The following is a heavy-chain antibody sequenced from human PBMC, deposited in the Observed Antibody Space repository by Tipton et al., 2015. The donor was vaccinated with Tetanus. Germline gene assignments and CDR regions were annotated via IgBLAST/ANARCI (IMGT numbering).Heavy chain of an antibody. CDR3: ARGLTQNYYDPSGDGLDF. D-gene: IGHD3-22*01. Sequence: SLRLSCTVSGASLRGGDYHWSWIRQPPGKGLEWVSGIKWNGESTAYADSVKGRFTISRDNARNSVSLHMNSLRAEDTALYHCARGLTQNYYDPSGDGLDFWGQGTKVTVSS. CDR1: GASLRGGDYH. V-gene: IGHV3-20*01. CDR2: IKWNGEST. J-gene: IGHJ3*01.